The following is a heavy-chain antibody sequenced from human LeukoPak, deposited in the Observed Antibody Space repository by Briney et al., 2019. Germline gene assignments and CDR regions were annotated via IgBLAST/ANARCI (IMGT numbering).Heavy chain of an antibody. D-gene: IGHD2-21*01. CDR2: IHYSGNT. J-gene: IGHJ3*02. Sequence: PSETLSLTCVVSGGSITSYHWSWIRQPPGKGLEWIGYIHYSGNTNYNPPLKSRVTMSVDTSKNHLSLRLSSVTATDTAMYYCARHEDMGYFVVGDSPVDAFDIWGQGTMVTVSS. CDR1: GGSITSYH. CDR3: ARHEDMGYFVVGDSPVDAFDI. V-gene: IGHV4-59*08.